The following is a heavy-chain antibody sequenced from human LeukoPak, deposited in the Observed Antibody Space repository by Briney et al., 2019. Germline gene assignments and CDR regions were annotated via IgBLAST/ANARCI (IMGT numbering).Heavy chain of an antibody. CDR2: IYYSGST. Sequence: SETLSLTCTVSGGSISSYYWSWIRQPPGKGLEWIGCIYYSGSTNYNPSLKSRVTISVDTSKNQFSLKLSSVTAADTAVYYCARDLDYWGQGTLVTVSS. CDR1: GGSISSYY. J-gene: IGHJ4*02. V-gene: IGHV4-59*01. CDR3: ARDLDY.